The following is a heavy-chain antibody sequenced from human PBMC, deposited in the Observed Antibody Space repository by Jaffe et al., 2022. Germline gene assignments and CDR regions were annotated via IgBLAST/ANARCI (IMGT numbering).Heavy chain of an antibody. V-gene: IGHV3-49*04. D-gene: IGHD3-10*01. Sequence: EVQLVESGGGLVQPGRSLRLSCTASGFTFGDYAMSWVRQAPGKGLEWVGFIRSKAYGGTTEYAASVKGRFTISRDDSKSIAYLQMNSLKTEDTAVYYCTRDRGERWLPTPLPPDAFDIWGQGTMVTVSS. J-gene: IGHJ3*02. CDR3: TRDRGERWLPTPLPPDAFDI. CDR1: GFTFGDYA. CDR2: IRSKAYGGTT.